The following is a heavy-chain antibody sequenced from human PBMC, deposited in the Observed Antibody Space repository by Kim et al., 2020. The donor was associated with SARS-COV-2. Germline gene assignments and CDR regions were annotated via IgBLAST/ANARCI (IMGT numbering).Heavy chain of an antibody. Sequence: YSTTLKTRLTISKDTSKNQVVLTMTNMDPVDTATYYCARNMVRGTNWFDPWGQGTLVTVSS. D-gene: IGHD3-10*01. J-gene: IGHJ5*02. V-gene: IGHV2-70*01. CDR3: ARNMVRGTNWFDP.